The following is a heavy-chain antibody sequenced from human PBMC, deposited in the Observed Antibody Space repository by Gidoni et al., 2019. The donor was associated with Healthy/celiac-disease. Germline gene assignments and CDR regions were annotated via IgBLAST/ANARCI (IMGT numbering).Heavy chain of an antibody. CDR1: GFTFSSYS. D-gene: IGHD2-15*01. J-gene: IGHJ4*02. V-gene: IGHV3-48*01. Sequence: EVQLVESGGGLVQPGGSLRRSCAASGFTFSSYSMNWVRQVPGKGLEWVSYIRSSRSTIYYADSVKGRFTISRDNAKNSLYLQMNSLRAEDTAVYYCARAPSYCSGGSCYWGVDYWGQGTLVTVSS. CDR3: ARAPSYCSGGSCYWGVDY. CDR2: IRSSRSTI.